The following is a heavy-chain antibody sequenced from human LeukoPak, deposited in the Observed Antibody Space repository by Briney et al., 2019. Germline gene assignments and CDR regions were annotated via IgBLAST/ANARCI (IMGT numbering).Heavy chain of an antibody. CDR2: IYPRDGST. CDR1: GYSFTSNY. CDR3: ARDQEGFDY. J-gene: IGHJ4*02. Sequence: ASVKVSCKASGYSFTSNYIHWVRQAPGQGLEWMGMIYPRDGSTSYAQKFQGRVTVTRDTSTSTVHMELSGLRSEDTAVYYCARDQEGFDYWGQGTLVTVSS. V-gene: IGHV1-46*01.